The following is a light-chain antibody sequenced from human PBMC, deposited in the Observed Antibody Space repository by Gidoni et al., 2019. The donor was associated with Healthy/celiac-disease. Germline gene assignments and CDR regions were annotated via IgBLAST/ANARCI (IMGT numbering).Light chain of an antibody. V-gene: IGKV3-11*01. J-gene: IGKJ4*01. CDR1: QSVSSY. Sequence: EIVLTQSPATLSLSPGERATLACRASQSVSSYLAWYQQKPGQAPRLLIYDASNRATGTPARFSGSGSGTDFTLTISSLEPEYFAVYYCQQRSNWPLTFGGGTKVESK. CDR3: QQRSNWPLT. CDR2: DAS.